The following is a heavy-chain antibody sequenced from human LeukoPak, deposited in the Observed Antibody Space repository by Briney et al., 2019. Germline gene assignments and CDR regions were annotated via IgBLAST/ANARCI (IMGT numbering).Heavy chain of an antibody. V-gene: IGHV4-34*01. CDR3: ARRGIRALGSGRSFYY. CDR1: GGSFTAYY. CDR2: ISHSGTT. Sequence: PSETLSLTCAVYGGSFTAYYWSWIRQPPGKGLEWIGEISHSGTTNYNPSLKSRVTMSVDTSKNQFSLKLSSVTAADAAVYFCARRGIRALGSGRSFYYWGPGTLVTVSS. D-gene: IGHD3-10*01. J-gene: IGHJ4*02.